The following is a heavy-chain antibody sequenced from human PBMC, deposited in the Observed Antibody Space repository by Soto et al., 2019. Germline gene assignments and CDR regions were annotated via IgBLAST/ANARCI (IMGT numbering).Heavy chain of an antibody. D-gene: IGHD1-26*01. CDR2: MNPNSGNT. J-gene: IGHJ6*02. V-gene: IGHV1-8*01. CDR1: GYTFTSYD. Sequence: ASVKVSCKASGYTFTSYDINWVRQATGQGLEWMGWMNPNSGNTGYPQKFQGRVTMTRNTSISTAYMELSSLRFEDTAVYYCARGGATSYYYYGMDVWGQGTTVTVSS. CDR3: ARGGATSYYYYGMDV.